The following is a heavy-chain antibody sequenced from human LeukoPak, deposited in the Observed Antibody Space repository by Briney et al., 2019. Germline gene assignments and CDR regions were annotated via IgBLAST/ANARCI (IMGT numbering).Heavy chain of an antibody. D-gene: IGHD3-3*01. CDR2: IKQDGSEK. V-gene: IGHV3-7*01. J-gene: IGHJ6*02. CDR1: GFTFSGYW. Sequence: PGGSLRLSCAASGFTFSGYWMGWVRQAPGKGLEGVANIKQDGSEKYYVDSVKGRFTITRDNAKNSLYLQMNSLRAEDTAVYYCARKSTPYYDCWSGYLAYYYYGMDVWGQGTTVTVSS. CDR3: ARKSTPYYDCWSGYLAYYYYGMDV.